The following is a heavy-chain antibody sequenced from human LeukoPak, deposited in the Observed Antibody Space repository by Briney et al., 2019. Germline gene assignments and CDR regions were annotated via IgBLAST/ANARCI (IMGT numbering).Heavy chain of an antibody. D-gene: IGHD4-17*01. CDR3: ARDRGRGDDDGDYGLDY. J-gene: IGHJ4*02. CDR2: ISFNGWNE. CDR1: GFTFNTYG. V-gene: IGHV3-30*03. Sequence: GGSLRLSCAASGFTFNTYGIHGVRQPPAKGLDGVAIISFNGWNENYAASVKGRFSISRDNSYDTVFLQMNGLRSDDTAVYYCARDRGRGDDDGDYGLDYWGQGTLVTVSS.